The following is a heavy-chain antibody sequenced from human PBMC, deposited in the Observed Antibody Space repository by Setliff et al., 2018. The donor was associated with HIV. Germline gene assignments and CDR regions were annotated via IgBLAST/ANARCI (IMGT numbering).Heavy chain of an antibody. D-gene: IGHD5-12*01. V-gene: IGHV3-74*01. CDR2: VNRDGSST. CDR1: GFTFDMFW. J-gene: IGHJ4*02. CDR3: HSGYDSEEQSYFDY. Sequence: GGSLRLSCAASGFTFDMFWMHWVRQAPGKGLVWVSRVNRDGSSTTYADSVKDRFTISRDNTKNTLFLQMNSLRVEDTGVYYCHSGYDSEEQSYFDYWGQGTLVTVSS.